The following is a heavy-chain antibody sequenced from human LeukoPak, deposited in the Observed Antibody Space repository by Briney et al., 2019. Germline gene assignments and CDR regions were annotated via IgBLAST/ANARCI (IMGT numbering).Heavy chain of an antibody. CDR1: GYTFTGYY. CDR2: INPNSGGT. D-gene: IGHD3-3*01. V-gene: IGHV1-2*02. J-gene: IGHJ4*02. CDR3: ARGGTAYYDFWSGYYPIDY. Sequence: ASVKVSCKASGYTFTGYYMHWARQAPGQGLEWMGWINPNSGGTNYAQKFQGRVTMTRDTSISTAYMELSRLRSDDTAVYYCARGGTAYYDFWSGYYPIDYWGQGTLVTVSS.